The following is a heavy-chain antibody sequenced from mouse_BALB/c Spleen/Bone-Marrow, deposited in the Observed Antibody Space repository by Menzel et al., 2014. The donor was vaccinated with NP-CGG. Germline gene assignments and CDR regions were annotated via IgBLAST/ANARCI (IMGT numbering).Heavy chain of an antibody. D-gene: IGHD1-2*01. CDR3: ARFVTTATEYFDY. V-gene: IGHV1-4*01. Sequence: VQLQQSGAELARPGASVKMSCKASGYTFTSYTMHRVKQRPGQGLEWIGYINPSSGYTNYNQKFKDKATLTADKSSSTAYMQLSSLTSEDSAVYYCARFVTTATEYFDYWGQGTTLTVSS. CDR1: GYTFTSYT. CDR2: INPSSGYT. J-gene: IGHJ2*01.